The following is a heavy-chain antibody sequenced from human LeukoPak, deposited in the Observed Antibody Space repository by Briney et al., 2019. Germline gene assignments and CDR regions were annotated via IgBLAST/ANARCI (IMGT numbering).Heavy chain of an antibody. CDR2: ISGSGGST. J-gene: IGHJ6*02. Sequence: GGSLRLSCAASGFTFSSYAMSWVRQAPGKGLEWVSAISGSGGSTYYADSVKGRFTISRDNSKNTLYLQMNSLRAEDTAVYYCARDHIVVVPAAISDYYYGMDVWGQGTTVTVSS. CDR3: ARDHIVVVPAAISDYYYGMDV. CDR1: GFTFSSYA. V-gene: IGHV3-23*01. D-gene: IGHD2-2*01.